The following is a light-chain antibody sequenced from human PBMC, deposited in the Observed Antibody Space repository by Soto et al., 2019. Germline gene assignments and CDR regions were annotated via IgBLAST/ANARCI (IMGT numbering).Light chain of an antibody. CDR3: QQYNNWPPIT. CDR1: QTVSSN. Sequence: PGERATLSCRASQTVSSNLAWYQQKPGQAPRLLIYGASTRATGIPARFSGSGSGTEFTLTISSLQSEDFAVYYCQQYNNWPPITFGQGTRLEIK. J-gene: IGKJ5*01. CDR2: GAS. V-gene: IGKV3-15*01.